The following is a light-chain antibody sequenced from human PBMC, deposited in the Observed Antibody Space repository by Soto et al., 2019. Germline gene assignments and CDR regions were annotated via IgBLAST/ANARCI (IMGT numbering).Light chain of an antibody. CDR1: QSISSW. Sequence: DIQMTQSPSTLSASVGDRVTITCRASQSISSWLAWYQQKTGKAPKLLIYKASSLESGVPSRFSVSGSGTEFALTISSLQSDDFATYYCQQYNSYQWTFGQGTKLEIK. CDR2: KAS. J-gene: IGKJ2*02. CDR3: QQYNSYQWT. V-gene: IGKV1-5*03.